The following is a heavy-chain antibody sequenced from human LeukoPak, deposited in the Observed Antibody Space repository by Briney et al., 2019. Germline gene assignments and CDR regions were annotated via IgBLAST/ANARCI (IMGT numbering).Heavy chain of an antibody. CDR3: AREGDSSPSYGY. J-gene: IGHJ4*02. CDR1: GYTFTGYY. V-gene: IGHV1-2*02. D-gene: IGHD6-13*01. CDR2: INPNSGGA. Sequence: GASVKVSCKASGYTFTGYYIHWVRQAPGQGLEWMGWINPNSGGANYAQKFQGRVTMTRDTSISTAYMELSRLRSDDTAVYYCAREGDSSPSYGYWGQGTLVTVSS.